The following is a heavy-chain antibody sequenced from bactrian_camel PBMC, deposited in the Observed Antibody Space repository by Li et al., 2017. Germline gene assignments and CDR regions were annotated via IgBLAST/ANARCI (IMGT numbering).Heavy chain of an antibody. D-gene: IGHD1*01. Sequence: HVQLVESGAGSVDAGGSVRLSCTASGYTDSVNVMGWWRQAAGKEREGVAAIDTGDGSTYYLNSVKGRFTCSRNNARNTVYLQMNNLRPEDTAMYYCVTSSSGTWAGPNRWGRGTQVTVS. J-gene: IGHJ4*01. V-gene: IGHV3S54*01. CDR3: VTSSSGTWAGPNR. CDR1: GYTDSVNV. CDR2: IDTGDGST.